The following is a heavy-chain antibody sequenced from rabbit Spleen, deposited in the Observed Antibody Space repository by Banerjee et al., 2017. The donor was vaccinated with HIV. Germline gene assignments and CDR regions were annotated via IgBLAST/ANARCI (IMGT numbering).Heavy chain of an antibody. CDR3: ARITDNYGYGMDL. CDR1: GFSFSGNYW. V-gene: IGHV1S45*01. D-gene: IGHD6-1*01. J-gene: IGHJ6*01. Sequence: QEQLVESGGGLVQPEGSLTLTCTASGFSFSGNYWICWVRQAPGKGLEWIGCIYTSSRSPRTWYASWPKGRFTISKTSSTTVTLQMTSLTAADTATYFCARITDNYGYGMDLWGQGTLVTVS. CDR2: IYTSSRSPRT.